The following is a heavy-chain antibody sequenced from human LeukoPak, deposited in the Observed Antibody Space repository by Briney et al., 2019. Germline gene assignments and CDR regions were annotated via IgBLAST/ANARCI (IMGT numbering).Heavy chain of an antibody. CDR2: IYYSGST. CDR1: GGSISSYY. D-gene: IGHD4-17*01. J-gene: IGHJ2*01. CDR3: ARDGNYGDYSWYFDL. V-gene: IGHV4-4*08. Sequence: SETLSLTCTVSGGSISSYYWSWIRQPPGKGLEWIGYIYYSGSTYYNPSLKSRVTISVDTSKNQFSLKLSSVTAADTAVYYCARDGNYGDYSWYFDLWGRGTLVTVSS.